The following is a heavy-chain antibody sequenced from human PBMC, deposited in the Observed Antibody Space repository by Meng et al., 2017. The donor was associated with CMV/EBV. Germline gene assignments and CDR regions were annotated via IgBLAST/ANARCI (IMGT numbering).Heavy chain of an antibody. CDR2: IYYSGST. CDR3: AREGNYYGSGSYYAY. CDR1: GGSISSSSYY. Sequence: QLQLQESGPGLVNPSGTLSLTCTVSGGSISSSSYYWGWIRQPPGKGLEWIGSIYYSGSTYYNPSLKSRVTISVDTSKNQFSLKLSSVTAADTAVYYCAREGNYYGSGSYYAYWGQGTLVTVSS. D-gene: IGHD3-10*01. J-gene: IGHJ4*02. V-gene: IGHV4-39*07.